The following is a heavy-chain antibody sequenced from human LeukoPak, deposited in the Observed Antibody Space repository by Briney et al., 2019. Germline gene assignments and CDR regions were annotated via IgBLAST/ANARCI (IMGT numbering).Heavy chain of an antibody. Sequence: SETLSLTCTVSGGSISSGDYYWSWIRQPPGKGLEWIGYIYYSGSTYYNPSLKSQVIISVDTSKNQFSLNLSSVTAADTAVYYCARANYYYGMDVWGQGTTVTVSS. V-gene: IGHV4-30-4*01. CDR1: GGSISSGDYY. CDR3: ARANYYYGMDV. CDR2: IYYSGST. J-gene: IGHJ6*02.